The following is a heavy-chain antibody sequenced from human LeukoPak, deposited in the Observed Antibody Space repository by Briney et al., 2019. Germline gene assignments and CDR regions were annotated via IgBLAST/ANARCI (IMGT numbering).Heavy chain of an antibody. CDR1: GFTFSSYA. CDR3: AKDGTLWSGAYYFDY. Sequence: PGGSLRLSCAASGFTFSSYAMSWVRQAPGKGLEWVSAISGSGGSTYYADSVKGRFTISRDNSKNTLSLQMSWLRAEDTAVYYCAKDGTLWSGAYYFDYWGQGTLVTVSS. CDR2: ISGSGGST. D-gene: IGHD3-10*02. V-gene: IGHV3-23*01. J-gene: IGHJ4*02.